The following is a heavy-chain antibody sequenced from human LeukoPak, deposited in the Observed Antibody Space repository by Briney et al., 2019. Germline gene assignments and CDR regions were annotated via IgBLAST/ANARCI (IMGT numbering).Heavy chain of an antibody. CDR2: SYYRSKRYN. D-gene: IGHD5/OR15-5a*01. CDR1: GDILSSNSAA. Sequence: SHTLSLTCAISGDILSSNSAAWHWIRQSPSGGLEWLGRSYYRSKRYNNYAVSVKSRITINPDTTKNQFSLQLNSVTPEDTAVYFCARGNSVYDIYYFDYWGQGTLVTVSS. CDR3: ARGNSVYDIYYFDY. J-gene: IGHJ4*02. V-gene: IGHV6-1*01.